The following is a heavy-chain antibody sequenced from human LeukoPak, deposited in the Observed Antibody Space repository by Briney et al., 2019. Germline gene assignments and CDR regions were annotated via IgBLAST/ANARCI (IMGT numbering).Heavy chain of an antibody. CDR1: GASISGSGYY. Sequence: KTSETLSLTCTVSGASISGSGYYWGWIRQPPGKGLEWIGNIYSSGSTYYNASLQSRVTISIDTSKNQFSLRLNSVTAADTAMYYCAKSGGYGLIDYWGQGTLVTVSS. J-gene: IGHJ4*02. V-gene: IGHV4-39*01. CDR3: AKSGGYGLIDY. D-gene: IGHD1-26*01. CDR2: IYSSGST.